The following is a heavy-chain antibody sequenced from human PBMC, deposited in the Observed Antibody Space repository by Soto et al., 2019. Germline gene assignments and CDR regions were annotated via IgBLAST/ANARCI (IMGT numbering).Heavy chain of an antibody. CDR3: AKDIREYGSGWPDFDN. J-gene: IGHJ4*02. V-gene: IGHV3-9*01. D-gene: IGHD6-19*01. CDR2: ISWNSGRI. CDR1: GFTFDDYA. Sequence: EVQLVESGGGLVQPGRSLRLACAASGFTFDDYAMHWVRQGPGKGLEWVSGISWNSGRIDYADSVKGRFTISRDNAKKSLYLQMNRLRGEDTALYYCAKDIREYGSGWPDFDNWGQGTLVTVSS.